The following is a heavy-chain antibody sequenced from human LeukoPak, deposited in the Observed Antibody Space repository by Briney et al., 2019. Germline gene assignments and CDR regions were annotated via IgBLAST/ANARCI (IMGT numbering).Heavy chain of an antibody. CDR2: INHSGST. CDR1: GGSFSGYY. V-gene: IGHV4-34*01. J-gene: IGHJ4*02. CDR3: ARGRYCSSTSCYYFDY. Sequence: SETLSLTCDVYGGSFSGYYWSWIRQPPGKGLEWIGEINHSGSTNYNPSLKSRVTISVDTSKNQFSLKLSSVTAADTAVYYCARGRYCSSTSCYYFDYWGQGTLVTVSS. D-gene: IGHD2-2*01.